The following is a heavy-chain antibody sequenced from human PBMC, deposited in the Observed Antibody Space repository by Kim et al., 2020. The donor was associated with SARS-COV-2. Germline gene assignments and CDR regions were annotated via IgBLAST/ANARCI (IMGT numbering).Heavy chain of an antibody. CDR2: ISYDGSNK. D-gene: IGHD3-10*01. Sequence: GGSLRLSCAASGFTFSSYGMHWVRQAPGKGLEWVAVISYDGSNKYYADSVKGRFTISRDNSKNTLYLQMNSLRAEDTAVYYCANGSPLVPSGPRVGAFDIWGQGTMVTVSS. J-gene: IGHJ3*02. V-gene: IGHV3-30*18. CDR3: ANGSPLVPSGPRVGAFDI. CDR1: GFTFSSYG.